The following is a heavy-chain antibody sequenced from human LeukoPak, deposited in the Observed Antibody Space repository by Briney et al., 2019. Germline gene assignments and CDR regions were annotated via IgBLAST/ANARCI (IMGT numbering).Heavy chain of an antibody. Sequence: ASVKVSCKASGYTFTSYAIHWVRQAPGQRLEWMGWISAGNGNTKYSQNFQGRVTFISNTSATTAFMELSSLRSEDAAVYYCAMGSWNSWSYYYYGMDVWGQGTTVTVSS. D-gene: IGHD6-13*01. CDR3: AMGSWNSWSYYYYGMDV. J-gene: IGHJ6*02. V-gene: IGHV1-3*01. CDR1: GYTFTSYA. CDR2: ISAGNGNT.